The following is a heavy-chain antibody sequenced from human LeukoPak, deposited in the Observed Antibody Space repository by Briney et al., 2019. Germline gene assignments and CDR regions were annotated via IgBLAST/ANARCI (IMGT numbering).Heavy chain of an antibody. V-gene: IGHV1-24*01. CDR2: FDPEDGET. J-gene: IGHJ3*02. Sequence: ASVKVSCKVSGYTLTELSMHWVRQAPGKGLEWMGGFDPEDGETIYAQKFQGRVTITRDTSASTAYMELSSLRSEDTAVYYCARDAFDIWGQGTMVTVSS. CDR1: GYTLTELS. CDR3: ARDAFDI.